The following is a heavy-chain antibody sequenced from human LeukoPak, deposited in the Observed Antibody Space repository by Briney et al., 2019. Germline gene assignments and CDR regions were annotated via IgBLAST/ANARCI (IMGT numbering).Heavy chain of an antibody. CDR1: GFTFDDYA. CDR2: ISWNSGSI. Sequence: GGSLRLSCAASGFTFDDYAMHWVRQAPGKGLEWVSGISWNSGSIGYADSVKGRFTISRDNAKNSLYLQMNSLRAEDMALYYCAKGFRAVAAAGMDYWGQGTLVTVSS. V-gene: IGHV3-9*03. CDR3: AKGFRAVAAAGMDY. D-gene: IGHD6-13*01. J-gene: IGHJ4*02.